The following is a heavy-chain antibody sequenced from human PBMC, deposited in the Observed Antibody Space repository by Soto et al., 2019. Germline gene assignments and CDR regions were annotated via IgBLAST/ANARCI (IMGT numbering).Heavy chain of an antibody. Sequence: PGRSLRLSCTVSGFASRHNYLTWIRQAPGKGLEWLSYINTGGSPAYYADSVKGRFTISTDIAKKSLYLQMDSLRADETGDYYCASGGIYFETWGQGTLVTVSS. CDR1: GFASRHNY. V-gene: IGHV3-11*01. CDR2: INTGGSPA. J-gene: IGHJ5*02. D-gene: IGHD3-16*01. CDR3: ASGGIYFET.